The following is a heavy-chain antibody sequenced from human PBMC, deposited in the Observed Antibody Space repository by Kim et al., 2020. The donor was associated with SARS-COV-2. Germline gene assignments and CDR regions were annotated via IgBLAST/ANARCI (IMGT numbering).Heavy chain of an antibody. V-gene: IGHV7-4-1*02. CDR3: ARSPLGYCSSTSCQLWSYYYYGMDV. D-gene: IGHD2-2*01. Sequence: ASVKVSCKASGYTFTSYAMNWVRQAPGQGLEWMGWINTNTGNPTYAQGFTGRFVFSLDTSVSTAYLQISSLKAEDTAVYYCARSPLGYCSSTSCQLWSYYYYGMDVWGQGTTVTVSS. CDR2: INTNTGNP. CDR1: GYTFTSYA. J-gene: IGHJ6*02.